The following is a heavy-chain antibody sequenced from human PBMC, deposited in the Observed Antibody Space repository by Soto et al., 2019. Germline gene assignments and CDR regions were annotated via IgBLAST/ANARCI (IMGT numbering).Heavy chain of an antibody. D-gene: IGHD6-6*01. CDR1: GCSIISSTYY. Sequence: QLQLQESGPGLVKPSETLSLTCTVSGCSIISSTYYWGWIRQPPGKGLEWIGSIYYSGSTYYNPSLKSRVTISVDTSTNQFSLKLSSVTAADTAVYYCARHPTPSSSDTPYYFDYGGQGTLVTVSS. J-gene: IGHJ4*02. V-gene: IGHV4-39*01. CDR3: ARHPTPSSSDTPYYFDY. CDR2: IYYSGST.